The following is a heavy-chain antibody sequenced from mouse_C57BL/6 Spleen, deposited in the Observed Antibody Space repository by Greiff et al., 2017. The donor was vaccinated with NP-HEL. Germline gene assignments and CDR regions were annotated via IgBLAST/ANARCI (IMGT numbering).Heavy chain of an antibody. CDR2: ISDGGSYT. CDR3: AREVLLRSFAY. J-gene: IGHJ3*01. V-gene: IGHV5-4*01. Sequence: EVMLVESGGGLVKPGGSLKLSCAASGFTFSSYAMSWVRQTPEKRLEWVATISDGGSYTYYPDNVKGRFTISRDNAKTNLYLQMSHLKSEDTAMYYCAREVLLRSFAYWGQGTLVTVSA. CDR1: GFTFSSYA. D-gene: IGHD1-1*01.